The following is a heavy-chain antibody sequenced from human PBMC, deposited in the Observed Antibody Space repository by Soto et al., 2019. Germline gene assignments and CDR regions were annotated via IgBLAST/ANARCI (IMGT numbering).Heavy chain of an antibody. Sequence: SETLSLTCTVSGGSISSYYWSWIRQPPGKGLEWIGYIYYSGSTNYNLSLKSRVTISVDTSKNQFSLKLSSVTAADTAVYYCAGLSYYYYGMDVWGQGTTVTVSS. J-gene: IGHJ6*02. CDR1: GGSISSYY. V-gene: IGHV4-59*01. CDR3: AGLSYYYYGMDV. CDR2: IYYSGST.